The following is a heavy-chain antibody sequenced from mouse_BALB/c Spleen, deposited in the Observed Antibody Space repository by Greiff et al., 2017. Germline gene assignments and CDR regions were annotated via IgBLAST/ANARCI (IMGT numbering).Heavy chain of an antibody. Sequence: VQLKESGPELMKPGASVKISCKASGYSFTSYYMHWVKQSHGKSLEWIGYIDPFNGGTSYNQKFKGKATLTVDKSSSTAYMHLSSLTSEDSAVYYCARGPLMDYWGQGTLVTVSA. CDR3: ARGPLMDY. D-gene: IGHD1-1*02. CDR2: IDPFNGGT. J-gene: IGHJ3*01. V-gene: IGHV1S135*01. CDR1: GYSFTSYY.